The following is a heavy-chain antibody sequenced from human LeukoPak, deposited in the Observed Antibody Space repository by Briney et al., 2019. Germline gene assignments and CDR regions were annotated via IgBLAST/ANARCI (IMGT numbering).Heavy chain of an antibody. J-gene: IGHJ4*02. CDR1: GFTFSSYA. CDR3: ARDHYYGSGSSPDY. V-gene: IGHV3-30-3*01. CDR2: ISYDGSNK. Sequence: GGSLRLSCAASGFTFSSYAMHWVRQAPGKGLEWVAVISYDGSNKYYADPVKGRFTISRDNSKNTLYLQMNSLRAEDTAVYYCARDHYYGSGSSPDYWGQGTLVTVSS. D-gene: IGHD3-10*01.